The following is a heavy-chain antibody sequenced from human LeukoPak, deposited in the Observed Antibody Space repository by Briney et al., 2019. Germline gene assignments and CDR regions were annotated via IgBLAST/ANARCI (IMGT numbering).Heavy chain of an antibody. D-gene: IGHD4-17*01. CDR2: ISPDGTKT. Sequence: PGGSLRLSCEASGITFNIYWMHWVSQAPGKGLVWVSRISPDGTKTDYTDSVKGRFTISRDNPENTLSLQMNSLRAEDAAVYFCVNHHYGVSYVGGGQGTLVTVSS. CDR1: GITFNIYW. J-gene: IGHJ4*02. V-gene: IGHV3-74*01. CDR3: VNHHYGVSYVG.